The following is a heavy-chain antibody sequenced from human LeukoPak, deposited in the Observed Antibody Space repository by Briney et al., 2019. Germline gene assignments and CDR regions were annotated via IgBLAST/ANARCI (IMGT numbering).Heavy chain of an antibody. J-gene: IGHJ5*02. Sequence: ASVKASCKASGYTFTGYYMHWVRQAPGQGLEWMGWINPNSGGTNYAQKFQGRVTMTRDTSISTAYVELSRLRSDDTAVYYCARGRSGLLRPSTTYATWGQGTLVTVSS. V-gene: IGHV1-2*02. CDR1: GYTFTGYY. CDR2: INPNSGGT. D-gene: IGHD2/OR15-2a*01. CDR3: ARGRSGLLRPSTTYAT.